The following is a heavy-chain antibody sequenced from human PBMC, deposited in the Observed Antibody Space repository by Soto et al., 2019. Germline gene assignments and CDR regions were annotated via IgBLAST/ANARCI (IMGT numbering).Heavy chain of an antibody. V-gene: IGHV3-23*01. CDR1: GLTFSSYD. J-gene: IGHJ6*02. D-gene: IGHD6-19*01. Sequence: EVQLLESGGGLVQPGESLRLSCVASGLTFSSYDMNWVRQAPGKGLEWVSAISGSGGSTPYADSVKGRFTISRDNSKNTLYLQMNSLRVEDTAVYYCAKVIAVALPFQYGMDVWGQGTTVTVSS. CDR2: ISGSGGST. CDR3: AKVIAVALPFQYGMDV.